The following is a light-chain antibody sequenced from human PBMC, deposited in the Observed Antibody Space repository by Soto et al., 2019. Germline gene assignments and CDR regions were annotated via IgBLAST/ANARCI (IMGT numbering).Light chain of an antibody. J-gene: IGKJ5*01. CDR2: GAS. Sequence: VLTQSPGPLSLSPGERATLSCRASPSVSSSYLAWSQQQPGQAPRLLNYGASSRATGIPDRFSGSGSGTDFTPTISRLEPEDFAVFYCQQYGTSPTITFGQGTRVEIK. V-gene: IGKV3-20*01. CDR3: QQYGTSPTIT. CDR1: PSVSSSY.